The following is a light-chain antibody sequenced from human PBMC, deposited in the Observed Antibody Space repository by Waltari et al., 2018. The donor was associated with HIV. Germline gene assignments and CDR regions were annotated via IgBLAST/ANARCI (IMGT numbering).Light chain of an antibody. CDR3: QKYYSTPRT. J-gene: IGKJ4*01. Sequence: DLVMTQSPDSLAVSLGERATINCKSSQSVLYNSNNTNYLACYQQKPGESPKLLIYWASTRESGVPDRFSGSGSGTDFILTISRLQAEDVAVYYCQKYYSTPRTFGGGTKVEIK. CDR2: WAS. CDR1: QSVLYNSNNTNY. V-gene: IGKV4-1*01.